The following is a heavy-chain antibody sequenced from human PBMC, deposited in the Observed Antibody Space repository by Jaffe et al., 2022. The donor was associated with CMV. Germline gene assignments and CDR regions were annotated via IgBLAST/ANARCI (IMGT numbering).Heavy chain of an antibody. J-gene: IGHJ4*02. CDR2: ISSSSSYI. CDR3: ARGPDFWSGYPDDY. CDR1: GFTFSSYS. D-gene: IGHD3-3*01. V-gene: IGHV3-21*01. Sequence: EVQLVESGGGLVKPGGSLRLSCAASGFTFSSYSMNWVRQAPGKGLEWVSSISSSSSYIFYADSLKGRFTISRDNAKNSLYLQMNSLRAEDTAVYYCARGPDFWSGYPDDYWGQGTLVTVSS.